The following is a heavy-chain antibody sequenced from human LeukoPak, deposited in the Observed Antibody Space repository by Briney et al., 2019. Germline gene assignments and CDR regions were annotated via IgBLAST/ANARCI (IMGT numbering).Heavy chain of an antibody. CDR1: GFTFSSYG. D-gene: IGHD3-22*01. CDR2: ISYDGSNK. Sequence: GGSLRLSCAASGFTFSSYGMHWVRQAPGKGLEWVAVISYDGSNKYYADSVKGRFTISRDNSKNTLYLQMNSLRAEDTAVYYCARDRGYYDSSGYYYDGSPFDYWGQGTLVTVSS. V-gene: IGHV3-30*03. J-gene: IGHJ4*02. CDR3: ARDRGYYDSSGYYYDGSPFDY.